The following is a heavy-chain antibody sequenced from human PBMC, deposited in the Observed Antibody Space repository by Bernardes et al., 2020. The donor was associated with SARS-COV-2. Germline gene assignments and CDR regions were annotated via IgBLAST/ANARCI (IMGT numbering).Heavy chain of an antibody. CDR2: ISVHNGNT. D-gene: IGHD2-2*01. Sequence: SFPSSSYTFTSDGLTWVRQAPGQGFEWMGWISVHNGNTHYTQSLQGRVTMTADTSTSTAYMELRSLRSDDSAVYYCAKYREGYCRSSSCYNGMDVWGQGTTVTVSS. V-gene: IGHV1-18*01. CDR3: AKYREGYCRSSSCYNGMDV. J-gene: IGHJ6*02. CDR1: SYTFTSDG.